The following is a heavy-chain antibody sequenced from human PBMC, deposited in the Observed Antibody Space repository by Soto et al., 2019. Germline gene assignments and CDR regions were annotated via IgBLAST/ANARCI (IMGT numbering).Heavy chain of an antibody. CDR3: AREVAADGTFREDVFDI. CDR1: GGTFSNHA. Sequence: QVHLVQSGAEVKKPGSSVKVSCKAPGGTFSNHAINWVRQAPGQGLEWMGRIIPIFSTTNYAQKFQGRDTMTADESTITAYLELSSLKQDDTDVYYCAREVAADGTFREDVFDIWGQGTLVTVSS. J-gene: IGHJ3*02. V-gene: IGHV1-69*12. D-gene: IGHD6-13*01. CDR2: IIPIFSTT.